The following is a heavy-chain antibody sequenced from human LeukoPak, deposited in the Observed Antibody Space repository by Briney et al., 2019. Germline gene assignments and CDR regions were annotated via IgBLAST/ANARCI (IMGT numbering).Heavy chain of an antibody. Sequence: ASVKVSCKASGYTFTSYYMHWVRQAPGQGLEWMGWINPNSGGTNYAQKFQGRVTMTRDTSISTAYMELSRLRSDDTAVYYCARVVVPAVPPGGDYYYYYYMDVWGKGTTVTVSS. V-gene: IGHV1-2*02. J-gene: IGHJ6*03. CDR3: ARVVVPAVPPGGDYYYYYYMDV. CDR1: GYTFTSYY. CDR2: INPNSGGT. D-gene: IGHD2-2*01.